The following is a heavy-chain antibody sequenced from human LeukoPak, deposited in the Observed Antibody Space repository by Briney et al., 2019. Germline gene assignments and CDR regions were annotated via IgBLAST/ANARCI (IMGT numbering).Heavy chain of an antibody. CDR2: IYWNDDK. D-gene: IGHD3-3*01. CDR3: AHSLPYYDFWSGYWGPFYFDY. J-gene: IGHJ4*02. CDR1: GFSLSTSGVG. Sequence: SGPTLVKPTQTLTLTCTFSGFSLSTSGVGVGWIRQPPGKALEWLALIYWNDDKRYSPSLKSRLTITKDTSKNQVVLTMTNMDPVDTATYYCAHSLPYYDFWSGYWGPFYFDYWGQGTLVTVSS. V-gene: IGHV2-5*01.